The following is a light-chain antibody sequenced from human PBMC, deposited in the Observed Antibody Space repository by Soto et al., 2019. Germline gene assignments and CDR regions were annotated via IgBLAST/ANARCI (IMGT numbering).Light chain of an antibody. J-gene: IGLJ2*01. CDR1: SSDVGGYNY. Sequence: QSVLTQPRSVSGSPGQSVTISCTGTSSDVGGYNYVSWYQQHPGKAPKLMIYDVSKRPSGVPDRFSGSKSGNTASLTISGLQAEDEADYYCCSYAGSYTLVFGGGTHLTVL. V-gene: IGLV2-11*01. CDR2: DVS. CDR3: CSYAGSYTLV.